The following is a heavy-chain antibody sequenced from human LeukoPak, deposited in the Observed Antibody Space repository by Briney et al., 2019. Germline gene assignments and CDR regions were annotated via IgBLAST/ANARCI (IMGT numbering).Heavy chain of an antibody. CDR3: ARGMVRGVLMTYGMDV. Sequence: SETLSLTCAVYGGSFSGYYWSWIRQPPGKGLEWIGEINHSGSTNYNPSLKSRVTISVDTSKNQFSLKLSSVTAADTAVYYCARGMVRGVLMTYGMDVWGKGTTVTVSS. CDR2: INHSGST. D-gene: IGHD3-10*01. CDR1: GGSFSGYY. V-gene: IGHV4-34*01. J-gene: IGHJ6*04.